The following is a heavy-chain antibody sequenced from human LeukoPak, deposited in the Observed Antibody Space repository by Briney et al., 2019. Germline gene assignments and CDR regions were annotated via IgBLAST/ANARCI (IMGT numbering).Heavy chain of an antibody. CDR3: ARAANCGGDCYSLAYFDL. D-gene: IGHD2-21*02. CDR1: GTSISSGGYY. V-gene: IGHV4-39*07. J-gene: IGHJ2*01. Sequence: SETLSRTCTVSGTSISSGGYYWSWIRQPPGKGLEWIGEINHSGSTNYNPSLKSRVTISVDTSKNQFSLKLSSVTAADTAVYYCARAANCGGDCYSLAYFDLWGRGTLVTVSS. CDR2: INHSGST.